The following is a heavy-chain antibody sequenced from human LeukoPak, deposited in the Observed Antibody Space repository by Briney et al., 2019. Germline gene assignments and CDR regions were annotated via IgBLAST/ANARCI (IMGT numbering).Heavy chain of an antibody. CDR3: ARFGYYGSGSYYNPYYGMDV. J-gene: IGHJ6*02. V-gene: IGHV1-8*01. CDR2: LNPNSGNT. D-gene: IGHD3-10*01. CDR1: GYTFTSYD. Sequence: GAAVKVSRKASGYTFTSYDLYWVRPATGQGLEWMGWLNPNSGNTGYSQKFQGRVTMTRNTSISTAYMELSSLRSEDTAVYYCARFGYYGSGSYYNPYYGMDVWGQGTTVTVSS.